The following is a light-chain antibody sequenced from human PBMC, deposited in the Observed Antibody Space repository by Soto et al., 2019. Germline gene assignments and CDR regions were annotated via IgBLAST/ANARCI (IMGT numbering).Light chain of an antibody. CDR3: SSDTAFTTYV. Sequence: QSVLTQPASVSGSPGQSITISCTGTNSDVGAYSYVSWYQHSAAKPPKLLIYDVGARPAGISDRFAGSKSGNTASLTISGLQAEDEADYYCSSDTAFTTYVFGSGTKLTVL. CDR2: DVG. CDR1: NSDVGAYSY. V-gene: IGLV2-14*01. J-gene: IGLJ1*01.